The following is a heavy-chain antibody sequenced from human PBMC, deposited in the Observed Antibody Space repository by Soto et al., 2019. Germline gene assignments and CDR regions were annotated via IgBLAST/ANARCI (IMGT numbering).Heavy chain of an antibody. CDR3: ARVGSGFVRGFDY. Sequence: PSETLSLTCSGSGGSISIYYWTWIRQSPGRGLEWIGDIYYTGSTNYNPSLESRVTISLDTSKNQFSLRLTSVTAADTAVYYCARVGSGFVRGFDYWGQGTLVTVSS. CDR2: IYYTGST. V-gene: IGHV4-59*01. CDR1: GGSISIYY. D-gene: IGHD5-12*01. J-gene: IGHJ4*02.